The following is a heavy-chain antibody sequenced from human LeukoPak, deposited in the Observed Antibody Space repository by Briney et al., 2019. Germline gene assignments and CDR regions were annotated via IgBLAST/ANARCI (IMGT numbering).Heavy chain of an antibody. CDR1: GGSISSGGYY. D-gene: IGHD6-13*01. Sequence: SQTLSLTCTVSGGSISSGGYYWSWIRQPPGKGLEWIGEIYHSGNTNYNPSLKSRVTMSVDKSKNQFSLKLSSVTAADTAVYYCASALPFQLVHWGQGTLVTVSS. J-gene: IGHJ4*02. V-gene: IGHV4-30-2*01. CDR2: IYHSGNT. CDR3: ASALPFQLVH.